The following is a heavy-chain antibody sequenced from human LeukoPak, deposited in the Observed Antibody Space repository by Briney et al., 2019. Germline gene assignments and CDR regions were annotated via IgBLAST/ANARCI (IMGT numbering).Heavy chain of an antibody. CDR1: GGSISTYY. CDR2: IYYSGST. J-gene: IGHJ5*02. D-gene: IGHD3-10*01. CDR3: ARDNRHYYGSGTYFWFDP. Sequence: PSETLSLTCRVSGGSISTYYWSWIRQPPGKGLEWIGYIYYSGSTNYNPSLKSRVSISVDTSKNQFSLKLTSVTAADTAVYYCARDNRHYYGSGTYFWFDPWGQGTLVTVSS. V-gene: IGHV4-59*01.